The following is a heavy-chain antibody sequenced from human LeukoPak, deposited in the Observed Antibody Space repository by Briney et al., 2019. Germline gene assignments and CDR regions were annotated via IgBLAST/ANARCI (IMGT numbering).Heavy chain of an antibody. CDR2: MNPNSGNT. CDR1: GYTFTSYD. D-gene: IGHD4-17*01. J-gene: IGHJ4*02. V-gene: IGHV1-8*01. CDR3: ARDLGEYRPSDY. Sequence: ASVKVSCKASGYTFTSYDINWVRQATGQGLEWVGWMNPNSGNTGYAQKFQGRVTMTRNTSISTAYMELSSLRSDDTAAYYCARDLGEYRPSDYWGQGTLVTVSS.